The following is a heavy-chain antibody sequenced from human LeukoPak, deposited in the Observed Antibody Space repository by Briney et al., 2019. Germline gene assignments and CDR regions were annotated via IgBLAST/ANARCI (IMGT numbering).Heavy chain of an antibody. D-gene: IGHD5-18*01. CDR2: IWYDGSNK. CDR3: ARSGGYSPGYYYYYMDV. Sequence: PGGSLRLSCAASGFTFSSYDMHWVRQAPGKGLEWVAVIWYDGSNKYYADSVKGRFTISRDKSKNTLYLQMNSLRAEDTAVYYCARSGGYSPGYYYYYMDVWGKGTTVTVSS. CDR1: GFTFSSYD. V-gene: IGHV3-33*01. J-gene: IGHJ6*03.